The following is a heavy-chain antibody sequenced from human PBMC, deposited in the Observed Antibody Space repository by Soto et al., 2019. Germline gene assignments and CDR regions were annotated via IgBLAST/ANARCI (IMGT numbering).Heavy chain of an antibody. J-gene: IGHJ4*02. D-gene: IGHD1-26*01. Sequence: GGSLRLSCAASGFTFSSYGMHWVRQAPGKGLEWVAVISYDGSNKYYADSVKGRFTISRDNSKNTLYLQMNSLRAEDTAVYYCAKGGSYLTGYWGQGTLVTVSS. V-gene: IGHV3-30*18. CDR3: AKGGSYLTGY. CDR2: ISYDGSNK. CDR1: GFTFSSYG.